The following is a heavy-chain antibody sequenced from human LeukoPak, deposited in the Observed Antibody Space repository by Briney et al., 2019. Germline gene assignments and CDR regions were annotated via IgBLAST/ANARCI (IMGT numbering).Heavy chain of an antibody. V-gene: IGHV3-7*01. D-gene: IGHD3-22*01. J-gene: IGHJ4*02. CDR1: GFTFSYYW. CDR2: IKKDGSEK. Sequence: PGGSLRLSCAASGFTFSYYWMSWVRQAPGKGLEWVANIKKDGSEKNYADSVKGRFTISRDNAKNSLYLQMNSLRAEDTAVYYCAREYGTMIVVAADYWGQGTLVTVSS. CDR3: AREYGTMIVVAADY.